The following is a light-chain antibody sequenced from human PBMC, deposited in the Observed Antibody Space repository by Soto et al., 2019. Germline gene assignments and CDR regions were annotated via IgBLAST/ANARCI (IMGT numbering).Light chain of an antibody. CDR3: SSYTSRSTLVV. CDR1: SSDVGSYNY. CDR2: EVS. V-gene: IGLV2-14*03. Sequence: QSVLTQPASVSGSPGQSITISCTGTSSDVGSYNYVSWYQQHPGKAPKLMIYEVSNRPSGVSHRFSGSKSGNTASLTISGLQAEDEADYYCSSYTSRSTLVVFGGGTKLTVL. J-gene: IGLJ2*01.